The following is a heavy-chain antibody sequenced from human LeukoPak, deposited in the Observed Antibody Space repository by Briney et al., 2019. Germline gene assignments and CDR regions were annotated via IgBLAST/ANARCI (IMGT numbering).Heavy chain of an antibody. Sequence: PSETLSLTCAVYGGSFSGYYWSWIRQPAGKGLEWIGRIYTSGSTNYNPSLKSRVTMSVDTSKNQFSLKLSSVTAADTAVYYCARDLSDSSGYLYYYYYYMDVWGKGTTVTISS. CDR2: IYTSGST. CDR3: ARDLSDSSGYLYYYYYYMDV. J-gene: IGHJ6*03. D-gene: IGHD3-22*01. CDR1: GGSFSGYY. V-gene: IGHV4-4*07.